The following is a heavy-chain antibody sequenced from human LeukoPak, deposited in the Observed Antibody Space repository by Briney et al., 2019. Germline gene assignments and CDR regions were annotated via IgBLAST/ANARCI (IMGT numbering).Heavy chain of an antibody. Sequence: SETLSLTCGVYGEXFSVYYWSWIRQPPGKGLEWIGEINHSGSTNYSPSLKSRVTISVDTSRKQFSLKLKSVTAADTAVYYCARSGASYYFFDNWDQGTLVTVSS. D-gene: IGHD3-10*01. J-gene: IGHJ4*02. V-gene: IGHV4-34*01. CDR1: GEXFSVYY. CDR2: INHSGST. CDR3: ARSGASYYFFDN.